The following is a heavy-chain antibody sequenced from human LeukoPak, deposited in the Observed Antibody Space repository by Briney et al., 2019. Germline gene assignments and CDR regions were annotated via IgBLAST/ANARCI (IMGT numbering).Heavy chain of an antibody. Sequence: SETLSLTCTVSGDSLSCHYWSWIRQPPGKGLEWIGYIYGSGSTHYDPSLRSRVTISEDTSKNQFSLKLTSVTAADTAVYYCARNVGWYSHDSWGQGTLVTVSS. V-gene: IGHV4-59*08. J-gene: IGHJ4*02. CDR3: ARNVGWYSHDS. CDR2: IYGSGST. CDR1: GDSLSCHY. D-gene: IGHD6-19*01.